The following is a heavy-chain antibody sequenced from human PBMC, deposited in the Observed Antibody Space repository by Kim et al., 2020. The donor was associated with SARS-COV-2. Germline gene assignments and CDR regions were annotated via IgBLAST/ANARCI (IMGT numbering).Heavy chain of an antibody. CDR3: ARVEHALINYFDY. Sequence: DSADSVRGRFTISRDTSKNTLYLQMDSLRPEDTAVYYCARVEHALINYFDYWGQGTLVTVSS. J-gene: IGHJ4*02. D-gene: IGHD1-26*01. V-gene: IGHV3-30*01.